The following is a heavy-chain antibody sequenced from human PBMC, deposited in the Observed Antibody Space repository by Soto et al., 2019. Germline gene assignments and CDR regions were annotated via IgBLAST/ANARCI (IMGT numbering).Heavy chain of an antibody. CDR1: GGTFSSYA. V-gene: IGHV1-69*13. CDR2: IIPIFGTA. D-gene: IGHD6-19*01. CDR3: ARIAVAGTDYYYYGMDV. J-gene: IGHJ6*02. Sequence: SVKVSCKASGGTFSSYAISWVRQAPGQGLEWMGGIIPIFGTANYAQKFQGRVTITADESTSTAYMELSSLRSEDTAVYYCARIAVAGTDYYYYGMDVWGQGTTVTVSS.